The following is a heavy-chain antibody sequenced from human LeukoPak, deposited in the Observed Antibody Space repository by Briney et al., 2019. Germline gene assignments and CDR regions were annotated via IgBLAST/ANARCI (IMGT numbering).Heavy chain of an antibody. CDR1: GFTFSNYA. Sequence: GGSLRLTCAASGFTFSNYAMSWARQAPGKGLEWVSAISGSGGSTYYADSVKGRFTISRDNSKNTLYLQMNSLRAEDTAVYYCTKGTIWLPFDYWGQGTLVTVSS. CDR3: TKGTIWLPFDY. V-gene: IGHV3-23*01. J-gene: IGHJ4*02. D-gene: IGHD5-18*01. CDR2: ISGSGGST.